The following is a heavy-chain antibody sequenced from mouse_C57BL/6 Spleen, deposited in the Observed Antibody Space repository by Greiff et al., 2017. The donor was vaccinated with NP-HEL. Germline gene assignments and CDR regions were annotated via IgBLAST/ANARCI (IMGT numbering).Heavy chain of an antibody. V-gene: IGHV1-78*01. Sequence: VQLQQSDAELVKPGASVKISCTVSGYTFTDHTIHWMKQRPEQGLEWIGYIYPRDGSTKYNEKVKGKATLTADKSSSTAYMQLNSLTSEDSAVYVCGRRGPTEVSFDYWGQGTTLTVSA. CDR1: GYTFTDHT. CDR2: IYPRDGST. D-gene: IGHD1-1*01. CDR3: GRRGPTEVSFDY. J-gene: IGHJ2*01.